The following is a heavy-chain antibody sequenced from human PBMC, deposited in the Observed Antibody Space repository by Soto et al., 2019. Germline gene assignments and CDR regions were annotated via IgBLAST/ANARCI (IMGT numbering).Heavy chain of an antibody. V-gene: IGHV3-30*18. CDR3: AKGPDCTNGVCFDY. CDR2: ISYDGSNK. J-gene: IGHJ4*02. D-gene: IGHD2-8*01. CDR1: GFTFSSYG. Sequence: GGSLRLSCAASGFTFSSYGMHWVRQAPGKGLEWVAVISYDGSNKYYADSVKGRFTISRDNSKNTLYLQMNSLRAEDTAVYYCAKGPDCTNGVCFDYWGQGTLVTVSS.